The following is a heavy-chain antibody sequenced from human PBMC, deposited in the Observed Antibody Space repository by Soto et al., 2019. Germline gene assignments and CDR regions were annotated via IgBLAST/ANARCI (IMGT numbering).Heavy chain of an antibody. D-gene: IGHD6-19*01. J-gene: IGHJ4*02. CDR2: ISYDGSNK. V-gene: IGHV3-30-3*01. CDR3: ARDSRSSGWRMMNYFDY. Sequence: QVQLVESGGGVVQPGRSLRLSCAASGFTFSSYAMHWVRQAPGKGLEWVAVISYDGSNKYYADSVKGRFTISRDNSKNTLYLQMNSLRADDTAVYYCARDSRSSGWRMMNYFDYWGQGTMVTVSS. CDR1: GFTFSSYA.